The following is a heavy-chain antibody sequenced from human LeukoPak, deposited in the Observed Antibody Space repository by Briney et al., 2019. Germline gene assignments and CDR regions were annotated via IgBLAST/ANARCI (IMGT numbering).Heavy chain of an antibody. Sequence: ASVKVSCKASGGTFSSYAISWARQAPGQGLEWMGGIIPIFGTANYAQKFQGRVTITADESTSTAYMELSSLRSEDTAVYYCAREGLRWGNWFDPWGQGTLVTVSS. D-gene: IGHD4-23*01. CDR2: IIPIFGTA. V-gene: IGHV1-69*01. J-gene: IGHJ5*02. CDR3: AREGLRWGNWFDP. CDR1: GGTFSSYA.